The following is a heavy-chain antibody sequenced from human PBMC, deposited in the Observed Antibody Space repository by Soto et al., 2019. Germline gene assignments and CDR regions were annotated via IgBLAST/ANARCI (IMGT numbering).Heavy chain of an antibody. CDR3: ARGSRMIEVVTNFYYYGMDV. V-gene: IGHV3-9*01. J-gene: IGHJ6*02. Sequence: SLRLSCAASGFTFDDYAMHWVRQAPWKGLEWVSGISWNSGRIDYADSVEGRFTISRDNAKNSLYLQMNSLRAEDTALYYCARGSRMIEVVTNFYYYGMDVWGQGTT. CDR1: GFTFDDYA. CDR2: ISWNSGRI. D-gene: IGHD3-22*01.